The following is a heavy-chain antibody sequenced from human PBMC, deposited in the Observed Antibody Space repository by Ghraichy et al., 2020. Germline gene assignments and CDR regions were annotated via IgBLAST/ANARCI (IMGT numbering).Heavy chain of an antibody. Sequence: GGSLRLSCVGSGFTFSTYSMNWARQAPGKGLEWVSAISSNSYYIYYADSVKGRFTISRDNAKNSLFLQMNRLTAEDTAVYYCARDFVSGSYPSLGYWGQGTLVTVSS. CDR3: ARDFVSGSYPSLGY. CDR2: ISSNSYYI. D-gene: IGHD1-26*01. J-gene: IGHJ4*02. CDR1: GFTFSTYS. V-gene: IGHV3-21*01.